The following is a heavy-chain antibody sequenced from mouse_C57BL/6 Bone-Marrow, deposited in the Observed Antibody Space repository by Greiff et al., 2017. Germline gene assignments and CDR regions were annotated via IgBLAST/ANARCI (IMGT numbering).Heavy chain of an antibody. CDR1: GFTFSSYG. Sequence: EVMLVESGGDLVKPGGSLKLSCAASGFTFSSYGMSWVRQTPDKRLEWVATISSGGSYTYYPDSVKGRFTISRDNAKNTLYLQMSSLKSEDTAMYYCARIYYGYLYAMDYWGQGTAVTVSS. J-gene: IGHJ4*01. V-gene: IGHV5-6*01. CDR3: ARIYYGYLYAMDY. CDR2: ISSGGSYT. D-gene: IGHD2-2*01.